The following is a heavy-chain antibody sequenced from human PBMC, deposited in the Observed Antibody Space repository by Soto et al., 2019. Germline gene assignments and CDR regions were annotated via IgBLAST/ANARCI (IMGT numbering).Heavy chain of an antibody. Sequence: EVQLLESGGGLVQPGGSLRLSCAASGFTFSSYAMSWVRQAPGKGLEWVSAISGSGGSTYYADSVKGRFTISRDNSKNTLYLQMNSLRAEDTAVYYCAIEGDSSGYRPEPFDCWGQGTLVTVSS. J-gene: IGHJ4*02. CDR3: AIEGDSSGYRPEPFDC. CDR1: GFTFSSYA. D-gene: IGHD3-22*01. V-gene: IGHV3-23*01. CDR2: ISGSGGST.